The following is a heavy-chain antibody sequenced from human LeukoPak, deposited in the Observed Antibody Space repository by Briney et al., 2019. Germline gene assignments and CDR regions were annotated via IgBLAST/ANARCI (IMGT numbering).Heavy chain of an antibody. CDR3: ARDPSWTTVTTAYYIDY. D-gene: IGHD4-17*01. V-gene: IGHV1-2*02. CDR2: INPNSGGT. Sequence: GASVTVSCRASGYTFTGYYMHWVRQAPGQGLEWMGWINPNSGGTNYAQKFQGRVTMTRDTSISTAYMELSRLRSDDTAVYYCARDPSWTTVTTAYYIDYWGQGTLVTVSS. J-gene: IGHJ4*02. CDR1: GYTFTGYY.